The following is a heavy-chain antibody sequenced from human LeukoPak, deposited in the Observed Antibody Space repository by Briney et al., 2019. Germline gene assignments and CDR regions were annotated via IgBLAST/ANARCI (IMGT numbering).Heavy chain of an antibody. CDR1: GFTFSSYW. J-gene: IGHJ3*02. CDR2: IKQIMQDGSEK. V-gene: IGHV3-7*03. D-gene: IGHD1-26*01. Sequence: GGSLRLSCTASGFTFSSYWMSWVRQAPGKGLEWVANIKQIMQDGSEKDYVDSVRGRCSISRNNAKNLLYLQMNSLRAEYTAVYYWAIDRVGGFDMWGQGTMVTVSS. CDR3: AIDRVGGFDM.